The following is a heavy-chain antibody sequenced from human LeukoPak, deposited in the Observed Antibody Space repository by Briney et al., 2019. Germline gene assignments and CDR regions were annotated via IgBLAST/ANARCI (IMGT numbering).Heavy chain of an antibody. D-gene: IGHD1-26*01. CDR2: IYYSGST. CDR3: ARAVGATPWFDP. J-gene: IGHJ5*02. Sequence: PSETLSLTCTVSGGSISSSSYYRGWIRQPPGKGLEWIGSIYYSGSTNYNPSLKSRVTISVDTSKNQFSLKLSSVTAADTAVYYCARAVGATPWFDPWGQGTLVTVSS. V-gene: IGHV4-39*07. CDR1: GGSISSSSYY.